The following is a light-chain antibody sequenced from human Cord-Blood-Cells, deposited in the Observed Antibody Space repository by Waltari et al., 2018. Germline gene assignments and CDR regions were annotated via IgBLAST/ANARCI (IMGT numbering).Light chain of an antibody. Sequence: DIQMTQSPSSLSASVGDRVTITCRASQSIRSYLNWYQQKPGKAPKLLIYAASSLQSGVPSRFRGSGSGTDFTLTISSLQPEDFATYYCQQSYSTPYTFGQGTKLESK. CDR1: QSIRSY. CDR2: AAS. J-gene: IGKJ2*01. CDR3: QQSYSTPYT. V-gene: IGKV1-39*01.